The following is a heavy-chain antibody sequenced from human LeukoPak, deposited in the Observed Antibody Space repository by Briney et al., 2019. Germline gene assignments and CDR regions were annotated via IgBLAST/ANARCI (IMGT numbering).Heavy chain of an antibody. D-gene: IGHD6-6*01. CDR1: GYTFTSYD. Sequence: ASVKVSCKASGYTFTSYDINWVRQATGQGLEWMGWMNPSSGNTGYAQKFQGGVTITRNTSISTAYMELSSLRSEDTAVYYCARGAATRLIQYYLDVWGKGTTVTVSS. CDR2: MNPSSGNT. V-gene: IGHV1-8*01. J-gene: IGHJ6*03. CDR3: ARGAATRLIQYYLDV.